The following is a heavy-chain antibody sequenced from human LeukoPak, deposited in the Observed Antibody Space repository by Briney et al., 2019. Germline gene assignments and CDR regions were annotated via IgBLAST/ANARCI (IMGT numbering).Heavy chain of an antibody. CDR2: ISAYNGNT. V-gene: IGHV1-18*01. Sequence: ASVKVSCKASGYTFTSYVISWVRQAPGQGLEWMGWISAYNGNTNYAQKLQGRVTMTTDTSTSTAYMELRSLRSDDTAVYYFFFQAEDGIRDFDWLLDDYWGQGTLVTVSS. J-gene: IGHJ4*02. D-gene: IGHD3-9*01. CDR1: GYTFTSYV. CDR3: FFQAEDGIRDFDWLLDDY.